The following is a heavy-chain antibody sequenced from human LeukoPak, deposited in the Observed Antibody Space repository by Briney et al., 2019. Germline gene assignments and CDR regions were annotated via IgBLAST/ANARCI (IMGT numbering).Heavy chain of an antibody. J-gene: IGHJ4*02. CDR2: ISSSSSYI. V-gene: IGHV3-21*01. D-gene: IGHD3-10*01. Sequence: GGSLRLSCAASGFTFSSYSMNWVRQAPGKGLEWVSSISSSSSYIYYADSVKGRFTISRDNAKNSLYLQMNSLRAEDTAAYYCARGPTMVRGVIIPPDYWGQGTLVTVSS. CDR1: GFTFSSYS. CDR3: ARGPTMVRGVIIPPDY.